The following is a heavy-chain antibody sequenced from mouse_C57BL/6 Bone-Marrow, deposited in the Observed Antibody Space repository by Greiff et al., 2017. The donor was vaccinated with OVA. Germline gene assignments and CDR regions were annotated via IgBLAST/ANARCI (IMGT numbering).Heavy chain of an antibody. CDR1: GYTFTSYW. V-gene: IGHV1-64*01. CDR3: AREGPPRFAY. CDR2: IHPNSGST. J-gene: IGHJ3*01. Sequence: QVQLKQPGAELVKPGASVTLSCKASGYTFTSYWMHWVKQRPGQGLEWIGMIHPNSGSTNYNEKFKSKATLTVDKSSSTAYMQLSSLTSEDSAVYYCAREGPPRFAYWGQGTLVTVSA.